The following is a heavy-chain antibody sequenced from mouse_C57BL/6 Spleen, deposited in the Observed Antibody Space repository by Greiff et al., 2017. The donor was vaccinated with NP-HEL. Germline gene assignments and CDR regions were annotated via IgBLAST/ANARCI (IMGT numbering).Heavy chain of an antibody. CDR1: GYTFTEYT. D-gene: IGHD1-1*01. CDR2: FYPGSGSI. Sequence: VQLQQSGAELVKPGASVKLSCKASGYTFTEYTIHWVKQRSGKGLEWIGWFYPGSGSIKYNEKFKDKATLTADKSARTVYMELSRLTSEDSAVYFCARHENYYGSSRNAMDYWGQGTSVTVAS. CDR3: ARHENYYGSSRNAMDY. J-gene: IGHJ4*01. V-gene: IGHV1-62-2*01.